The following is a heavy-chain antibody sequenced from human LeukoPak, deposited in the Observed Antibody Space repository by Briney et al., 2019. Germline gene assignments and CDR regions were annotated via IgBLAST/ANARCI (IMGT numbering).Heavy chain of an antibody. CDR3: AKNRIVGATYAFDY. J-gene: IGHJ4*02. Sequence: GGSLRLSCAASGFSFSSYVMHWVRQAPGKGLEWVAFIRYDGSKKYNADSVKGRFTISRDNFNNTLYLQMNSLRAEDTAVYYCAKNRIVGATYAFDYWGQGTLVTVSS. CDR1: GFSFSSYV. CDR2: IRYDGSKK. D-gene: IGHD1-26*01. V-gene: IGHV3-30*02.